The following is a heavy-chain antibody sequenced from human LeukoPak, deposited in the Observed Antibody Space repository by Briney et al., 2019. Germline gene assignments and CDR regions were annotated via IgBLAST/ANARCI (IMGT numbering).Heavy chain of an antibody. CDR2: MNPNSGNT. V-gene: IGHV1-8*03. CDR1: GYTFTSYG. Sequence: ASVKVPCKASGYTFTSYGISWVRQATGQGLEWMGWMNPNSGNTGYAQKFQGRVTITRDTSISTAYMELSSLRSEDTAVYYCARTPPNWGIDYWGQGTLVTVSS. J-gene: IGHJ4*02. D-gene: IGHD7-27*01. CDR3: ARTPPNWGIDY.